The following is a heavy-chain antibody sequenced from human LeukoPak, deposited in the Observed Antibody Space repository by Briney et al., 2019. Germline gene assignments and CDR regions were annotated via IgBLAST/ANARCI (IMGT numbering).Heavy chain of an antibody. CDR3: ARAGGAMVRGVIIPSDY. D-gene: IGHD3-10*01. Sequence: ASARVSCKASGYTFTSYAMHWVRQAPGQRLEWMGWINAGNGNTKYSQKFQGRVTITRDTSASTAYMELSSLGSEDTAVYYCARAGGAMVRGVIIPSDYWGQGTLVTVSS. CDR1: GYTFTSYA. CDR2: INAGNGNT. J-gene: IGHJ4*02. V-gene: IGHV1-3*01.